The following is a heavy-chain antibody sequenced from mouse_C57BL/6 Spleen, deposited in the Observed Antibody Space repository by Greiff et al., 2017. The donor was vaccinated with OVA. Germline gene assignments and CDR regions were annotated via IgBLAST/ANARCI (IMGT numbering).Heavy chain of an antibody. CDR2: INPGSGGT. CDR1: GYAFTNYL. CDR3: ARSGLTDYYAMDY. Sequence: VQLVESGAELVRPGTSVKVSCKASGYAFTNYLIEWVKQRPGQGLEWIGVINPGSGGTNYNEKFKGKATLTADKSSSTAYMQLSSLTSEDSAVYFCARSGLTDYYAMDYWGQGTSVTVSS. J-gene: IGHJ4*01. V-gene: IGHV1-54*01. D-gene: IGHD3-1*01.